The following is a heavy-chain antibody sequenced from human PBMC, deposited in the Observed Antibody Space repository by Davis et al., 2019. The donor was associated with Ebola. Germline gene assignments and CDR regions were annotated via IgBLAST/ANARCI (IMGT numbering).Heavy chain of an antibody. J-gene: IGHJ4*02. D-gene: IGHD4-23*01. Sequence: SETLSLTCALHGESFTGYYWTWIRQPPGKGLEWIGDIDHRENTNYNPSLKSRLTMSVDTSKKHFSLRLNSVTAADTAVYYCARDASGDHYTVDWGQGTLVTVSS. CDR2: IDHRENT. CDR1: GESFTGYY. CDR3: ARDASGDHYTVD. V-gene: IGHV4-34*10.